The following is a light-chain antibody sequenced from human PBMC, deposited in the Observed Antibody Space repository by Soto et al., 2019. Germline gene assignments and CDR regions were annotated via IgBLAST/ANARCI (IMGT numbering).Light chain of an antibody. CDR2: DAS. CDR1: QSVSSY. J-gene: IGKJ4*01. V-gene: IGKV3-11*01. CDR3: QQRSNWPPRLT. Sequence: EIVLTQSPATLSLSPGERATLSCRASQSVSSYLAWYQQKPGQAPRLLIYDASNRATGIPARFSGSGSGTDFTLPISRLEPEDFAVYYCQQRSNWPPRLTFGGGTKMDIK.